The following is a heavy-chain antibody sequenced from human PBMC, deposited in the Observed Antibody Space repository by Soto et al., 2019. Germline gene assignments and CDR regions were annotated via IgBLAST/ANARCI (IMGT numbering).Heavy chain of an antibody. CDR2: IYWDDDK. D-gene: IGHD5-12*01. Sequence: QITLKESGPTLVKPTQTLTLTCTFSGFSLSTRGVGVGWLPQPPGNALEWLALIYWDDDKRYSPSLKSRITITKDTSKNQVVLTMNIMDTVDTATYYCADIRRDGYNNCYFDLCGRGTLVTVSS. CDR3: ADIRRDGYNNCYFDL. J-gene: IGHJ2*01. V-gene: IGHV2-5*02. CDR1: GFSLSTRGVG.